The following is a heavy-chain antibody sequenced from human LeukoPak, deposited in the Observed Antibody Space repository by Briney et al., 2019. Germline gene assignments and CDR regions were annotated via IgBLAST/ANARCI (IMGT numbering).Heavy chain of an antibody. Sequence: GASVKVSCKTSGYIFTNYGISWVRQAPGQGLEWMGWISSDNGNTNYEQKLQGRVTVTTDTSTNTAYLELRSLRSDDTAVYYCARDYLTTGTTAFYIWGQGTVVTVSS. CDR3: ARDYLTTGTTAFYI. CDR2: ISSDNGNT. J-gene: IGHJ3*02. CDR1: GYIFTNYG. V-gene: IGHV1-18*01. D-gene: IGHD1-1*01.